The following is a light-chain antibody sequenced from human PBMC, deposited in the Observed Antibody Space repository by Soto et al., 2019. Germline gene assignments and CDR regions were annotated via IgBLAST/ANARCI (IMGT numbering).Light chain of an antibody. CDR2: GAS. J-gene: IGKJ1*01. Sequence: EIVMTQSPATLSVSPGERATLSCRASQSVSSDLAWYHQKPGQAPRLLIYGASTRATGIPARFSGSGSGTEFTLTINSLQSEDFAVSYGQQYNNWPRTFGQGTKVEIK. CDR1: QSVSSD. CDR3: QQYNNWPRT. V-gene: IGKV3-15*01.